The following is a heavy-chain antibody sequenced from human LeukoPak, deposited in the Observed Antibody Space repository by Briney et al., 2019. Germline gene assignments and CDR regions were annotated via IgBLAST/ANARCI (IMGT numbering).Heavy chain of an antibody. CDR2: IYTSGST. CDR3: ARDRELEPNVFDM. D-gene: IGHD1-26*01. J-gene: IGHJ3*02. Sequence: SETLSLTCTVSGGPISSGSYYWSWIRQPAGKGLEWIGRIYTSGSTNYNPSLKSRVTISVDTSKNQFSLKLSSVTAADTAVYYCARDRELEPNVFDMWGQGTMVTVSS. CDR1: GGPISSGSYY. V-gene: IGHV4-61*02.